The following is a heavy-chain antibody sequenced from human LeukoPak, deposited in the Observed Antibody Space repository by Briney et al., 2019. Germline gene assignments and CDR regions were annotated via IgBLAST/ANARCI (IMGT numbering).Heavy chain of an antibody. CDR1: GFTFSTFA. CDR2: FSGSGAST. Sequence: PGGSLRLSCAASGFTFSTFAMSWVRQAPGTGLEWVSCFSGSGASTYYADSVKDRFTISRDNSKNTLYLQMNSLRAEDTAVYYCAKFSPTPLLNYYYYGMDVWGQGTTVTVSS. J-gene: IGHJ6*02. V-gene: IGHV3-23*01. CDR3: AKFSPTPLLNYYYYGMDV.